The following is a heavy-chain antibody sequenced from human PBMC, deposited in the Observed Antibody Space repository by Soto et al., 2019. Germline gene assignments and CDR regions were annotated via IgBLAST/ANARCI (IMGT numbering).Heavy chain of an antibody. Sequence: SETLSLTCTVSGGSISSGGYYWSWIRQHPVKGLEWIGYIYYSGSTYYNPSLKSRVTISVDTSKNQFSLKLSSVTAADTAVYYCARGRYDFWSGYSRYNWFDPWGQGTLVTVSS. CDR2: IYYSGST. CDR3: ARGRYDFWSGYSRYNWFDP. CDR1: GGSISSGGYY. J-gene: IGHJ5*02. V-gene: IGHV4-31*03. D-gene: IGHD3-3*01.